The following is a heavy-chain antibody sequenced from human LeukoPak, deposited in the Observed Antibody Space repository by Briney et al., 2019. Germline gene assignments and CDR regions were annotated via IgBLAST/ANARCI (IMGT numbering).Heavy chain of an antibody. J-gene: IGHJ4*02. CDR2: IIPFLGIA. CDR3: AREAKYSSGWYGVY. D-gene: IGHD6-19*01. V-gene: IGHV1-69*04. CDR1: GRTFSRYA. Sequence: SVKLSCKPSGRTFSRYAISWVRQAPGHGLEWMGRIIPFLGIANYAQKFQGRVTITAGKSTSTAYMELSSLRSEDTAVYYCAREAKYSSGWYGVYWGQGTLVTVSS.